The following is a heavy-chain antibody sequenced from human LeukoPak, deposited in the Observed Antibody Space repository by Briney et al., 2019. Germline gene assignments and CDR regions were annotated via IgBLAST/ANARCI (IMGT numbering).Heavy chain of an antibody. CDR3: ARDLDYYGSGNYYGMDV. V-gene: IGHV3-48*03. CDR1: GLTFSSYE. J-gene: IGHJ6*02. Sequence: PGGSLRLSCAASGLTFSSYEMNWVRQAPGKGLEWVSYISSSGSTIYYADSVKGRFTISRDNAKNSLYLQMNSLRAEDTAVYYCARDLDYYGSGNYYGMDVWGQGTTVTVSS. CDR2: ISSSGSTI. D-gene: IGHD3-10*01.